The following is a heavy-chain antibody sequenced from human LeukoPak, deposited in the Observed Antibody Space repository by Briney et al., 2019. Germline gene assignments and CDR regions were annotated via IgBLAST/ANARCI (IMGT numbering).Heavy chain of an antibody. V-gene: IGHV3-21*06. CDR2: IDSSGGYM. CDR3: LRGDRRDY. Sequence: PGRSLRLSCAASGFTFSSYGMHWVRQAPGKGLEWVSSIDSSGGYMFYADSVKGRFIISRDNAKDSLYLQMNSLRVEDTAVYYCLRGDRRDYWGQGTLVTVSS. CDR1: GFTFSSYG. J-gene: IGHJ4*02.